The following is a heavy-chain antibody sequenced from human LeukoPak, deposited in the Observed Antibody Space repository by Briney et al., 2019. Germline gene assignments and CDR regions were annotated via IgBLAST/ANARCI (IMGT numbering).Heavy chain of an antibody. CDR1: GGSISPYI. Sequence: PSETLSLTCSVSGGSISPYIWSWIRQPPGKGLEWIAYISYNGNTNYSPSLKSRVTISVDTSKNLFSLRLSSVTAADTAVYFCARVDGSWPSIWFDPWGQGTLVTVSS. V-gene: IGHV4-59*01. CDR2: ISYNGNT. J-gene: IGHJ5*01. D-gene: IGHD6-13*01. CDR3: ARVDGSWPSIWFDP.